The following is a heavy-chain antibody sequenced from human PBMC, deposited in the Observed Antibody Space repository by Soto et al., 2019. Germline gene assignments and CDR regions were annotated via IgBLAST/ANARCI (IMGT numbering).Heavy chain of an antibody. V-gene: IGHV2-5*01. Sequence: SGPTLVNPTQTLTLTCSFSGFSLTTVGVAVGWIRQPPGKALEWVALLYGNGEKFYTPSLESRLTITKYTSRNQVVLTMPNRDPVEITIYFRTHRRKAGSGGSCLVWFDPWGRGALVTISS. D-gene: IGHD2-15*01. CDR2: LYGNGEK. CDR3: THRRKAGSGGSCLVWFDP. J-gene: IGHJ5*02. CDR1: GFSLTTVGVA.